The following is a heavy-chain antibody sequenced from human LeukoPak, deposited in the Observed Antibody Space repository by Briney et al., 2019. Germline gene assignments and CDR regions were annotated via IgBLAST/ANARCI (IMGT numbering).Heavy chain of an antibody. Sequence: SETLSLTCTVSGGSISSYYWSWIRQPPGKGLEWIGYIYYSGSTNYNPSLKSRVTISVDTSENQFSLKLSSVTAADTAVYYCAREKASDDDAFDIWGQGTMVTVSS. CDR3: AREKASDDDAFDI. CDR2: IYYSGST. CDR1: GGSISSYY. J-gene: IGHJ3*02. V-gene: IGHV4-59*01.